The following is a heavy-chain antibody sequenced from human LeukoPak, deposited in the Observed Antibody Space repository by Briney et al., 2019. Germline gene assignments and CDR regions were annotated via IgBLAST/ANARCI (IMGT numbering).Heavy chain of an antibody. CDR2: IHYSGST. V-gene: IGHV4-59*01. CDR3: ARDSYSASSEFRDNFDN. CDR1: SDSISTYY. Sequence: PSETLSLTCTVSSDSISTYYRSWIRQPPGRGLEWIGHIHYSGSTNYNPSLKSRVTMSIDTSKNQFSLRLRFVTAADTAVYYCARDSYSASSEFRDNFDNWGQGTLVTVSS. J-gene: IGHJ4*02. D-gene: IGHD6-6*01.